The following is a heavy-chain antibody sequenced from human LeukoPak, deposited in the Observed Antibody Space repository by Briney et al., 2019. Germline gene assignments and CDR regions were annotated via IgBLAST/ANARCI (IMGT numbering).Heavy chain of an antibody. CDR1: GYTFTGSR. D-gene: IGHD3-10*01. CDR3: ARDAYYGSGSYPY. CDR2: INPDSGGT. J-gene: IGHJ4*02. Sequence: GASVKVSCKASGYTFTGSRMHWVRQAPGQGLEWMGWINPDSGGTDYAQKFQGRVTMTRDTSISTAYMELRRLRSDDTAVLYCARDAYYGSGSYPYWGQGTLVTVSS. V-gene: IGHV1-2*02.